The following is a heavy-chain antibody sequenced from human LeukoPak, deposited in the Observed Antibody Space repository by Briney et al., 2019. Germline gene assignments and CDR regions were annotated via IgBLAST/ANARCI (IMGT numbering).Heavy chain of an antibody. CDR1: GFTVSSNY. J-gene: IGHJ5*02. Sequence: PGGSLRLSCAASGFTVSSNYMSWVRQAPGKGLEWVSVIYSGGSTYYADSVKGRFTISRDNSKNTLYLQMSSLRAEDTAVYYCVGSGYYYANWFDPWGQGTLVTVSS. CDR3: VGSGYYYANWFDP. CDR2: IYSGGST. V-gene: IGHV3-53*05. D-gene: IGHD3-22*01.